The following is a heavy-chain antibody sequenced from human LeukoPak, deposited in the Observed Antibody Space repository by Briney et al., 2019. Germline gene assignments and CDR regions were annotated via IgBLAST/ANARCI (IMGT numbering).Heavy chain of an antibody. Sequence: GGSLRLSCAASGFTLSNHWMTWVRQVPGRGPEWVANVNRDGSETYYLDSVKGRFTISRDNAKDSLYLQMNSLRAEDTALYYCVRNNAMDVWGQGTTVIVSS. D-gene: IGHD2-8*01. CDR3: VRNNAMDV. V-gene: IGHV3-7*03. J-gene: IGHJ6*02. CDR1: GFTLSNHW. CDR2: VNRDGSET.